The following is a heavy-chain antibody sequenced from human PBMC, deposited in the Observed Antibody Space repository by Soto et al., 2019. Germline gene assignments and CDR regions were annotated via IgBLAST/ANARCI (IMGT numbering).Heavy chain of an antibody. CDR2: VFHTGGK. Sequence: QVQLQESGPGLVKPSETLSLTCTVSSDSIAGENLWSLVRQHPGLGLEWIGEVFHTGGKNYNPSLKSRVPMEVDQSKNQFSLKLISATAADTAVYYCARVFSSGSGWMYYFAFWGQGTLVSVSS. V-gene: IGHV4-4*02. CDR3: ARVFSSGSGWMYYFAF. D-gene: IGHD6-19*01. J-gene: IGHJ4*02. CDR1: SDSIAGENL.